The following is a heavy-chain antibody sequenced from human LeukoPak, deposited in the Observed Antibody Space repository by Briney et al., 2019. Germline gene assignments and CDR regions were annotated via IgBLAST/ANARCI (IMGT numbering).Heavy chain of an antibody. V-gene: IGHV1-18*01. CDR2: ISPYNDKT. J-gene: IGHJ4*02. Sequence: ASVKVSCKASGGTFSSYAISWVRQAPGQGLEWMGWISPYNDKTNSAQNLQGRVTMITDTSTSTAYMELRSLRSDDTAVYYCARIAYCGGDCYTTYFDYWGQGTLVTVSS. D-gene: IGHD2-21*01. CDR3: ARIAYCGGDCYTTYFDY. CDR1: GGTFSSYA.